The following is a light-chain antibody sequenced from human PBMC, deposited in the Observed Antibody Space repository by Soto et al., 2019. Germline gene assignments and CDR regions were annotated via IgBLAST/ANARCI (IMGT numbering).Light chain of an antibody. J-gene: IGKJ4*01. CDR3: QQYGSSPPLT. Sequence: EIVMTQSPAILSVSPGDRATLSCRANQSISSNLAWYQQKPGQAPRLLIYGATTRATGIPARFSGSGSGTDFTLTINSLQSEDFAVYYCQQYGSSPPLTFGGGTKVQIK. V-gene: IGKV3D-15*01. CDR2: GAT. CDR1: QSISSN.